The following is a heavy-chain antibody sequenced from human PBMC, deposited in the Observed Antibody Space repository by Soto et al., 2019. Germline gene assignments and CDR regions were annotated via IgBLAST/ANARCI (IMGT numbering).Heavy chain of an antibody. CDR3: AKDEWGSGDY. CDR2: INPDGSRT. J-gene: IGHJ4*02. CDR1: GFTFSGYW. Sequence: GGSLRLSCAASGFTFSGYWMHWVRQAPGKGLVWVSRINPDGSRTNYVDSVKGRFTISRDNAKNTLYLQMNSLRAEDTAVYYCAKDEWGSGDYWGQGTLVTVSS. V-gene: IGHV3-74*01. D-gene: IGHD2-15*01.